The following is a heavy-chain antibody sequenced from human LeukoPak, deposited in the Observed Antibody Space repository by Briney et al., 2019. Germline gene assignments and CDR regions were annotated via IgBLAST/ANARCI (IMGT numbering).Heavy chain of an antibody. V-gene: IGHV3-21*04. CDR3: ARSSYYDSSGYYGDYFDY. J-gene: IGHJ4*02. CDR1: GFTFSSYS. CDR2: ISSSSSYI. Sequence: GGSLRLSCAASGFTFSSYSMNWVRQAPGKGLEWVSSISSSSSYIYYADSVKGRFTISRDNAKNSLYLQMNSLRAEDTALYYCARSSYYDSSGYYGDYFDYWGQGTLVTVSS. D-gene: IGHD3-22*01.